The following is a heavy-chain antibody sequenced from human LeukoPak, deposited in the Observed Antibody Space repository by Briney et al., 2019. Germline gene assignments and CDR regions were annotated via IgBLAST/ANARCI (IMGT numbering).Heavy chain of an antibody. Sequence: SETLSLTCTVSGGSISSYYWSWVRQPPGKGLEWIGYIFYSGSTNYNPSLKSRVTISVDTSKNQFSLKLSSVTAADTAVYYCAREAADNSNNWFDPWGQGTLVTVSS. J-gene: IGHJ5*02. CDR1: GGSISSYY. V-gene: IGHV4-59*01. D-gene: IGHD6-13*01. CDR2: IFYSGST. CDR3: AREAADNSNNWFDP.